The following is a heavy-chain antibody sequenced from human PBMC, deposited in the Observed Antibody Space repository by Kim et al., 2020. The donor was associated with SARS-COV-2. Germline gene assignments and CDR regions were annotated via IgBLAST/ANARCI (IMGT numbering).Heavy chain of an antibody. J-gene: IGHJ4*02. D-gene: IGHD6-19*01. CDR1: GFTVNNFA. CDR2: DPGGGGRT. V-gene: IGHV3-23*01. CDR3: AKAQPLPSGWYVFED. Sequence: GGSLRLSCGASGFTVNNFAMSWVRQAPGKGLQWVSTDPGGGGRTFYADSVKGRFTISRDNSKNTVFLQMNSVRAEDTAVYYCAKAQPLPSGWYVFEDWGQGTLVTVSS.